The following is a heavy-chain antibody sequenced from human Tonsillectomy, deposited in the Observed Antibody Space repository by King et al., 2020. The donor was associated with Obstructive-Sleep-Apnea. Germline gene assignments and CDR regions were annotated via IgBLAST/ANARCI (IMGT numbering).Heavy chain of an antibody. D-gene: IGHD3-16*01. CDR2: ISYDGSDK. CDR1: GFTFSNYG. J-gene: IGHJ5*02. Sequence: VQLVESGGGVVQPGRSLRLSCAASGFTFSNYGMHWVRQAPGEGLEWVAIISYDGSDKYYADSLKGRFTISRDNSKSTLYLQMNSLRPEDTAVYYCWGYNWFDPWGQGTLVTVSS. CDR3: WGYNWFDP. V-gene: IGHV3-30*03.